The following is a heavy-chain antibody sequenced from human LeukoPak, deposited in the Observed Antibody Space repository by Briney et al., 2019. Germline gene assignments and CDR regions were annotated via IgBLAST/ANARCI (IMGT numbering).Heavy chain of an antibody. Sequence: SETLSLTCTVAAASNRRTYLHASWIRQPPVPELEWIGSIYYSGTTNYNPSLKSRVTISVDTSKKLFSLILRSVTAADTAVYYCARLPRSDFWSWGQGTLVTVSS. CDR2: IYYSGTT. D-gene: IGHD3-3*01. CDR1: AASNRRTYLH. V-gene: IGHV4-39*01. CDR3: ARLPRSDFWS. J-gene: IGHJ4*02.